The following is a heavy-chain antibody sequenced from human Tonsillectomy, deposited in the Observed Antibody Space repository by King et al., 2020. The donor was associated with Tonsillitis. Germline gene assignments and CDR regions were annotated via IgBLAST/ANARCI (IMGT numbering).Heavy chain of an antibody. CDR2: ISSRYNTL. Sequence: VQLVESGGGWVQPGGSPRLSVAASGFTFSTYSMNWFRQAPGRGLDWVSYISSRYNTLYYANPVKGRFTISRDNAKNSLYLQMTSLRAEDTAVYYCTREYYYDTSGYFDESENFDYWGQGTLVTVSS. V-gene: IGHV3-48*04. CDR1: GFTFSTYS. CDR3: TREYYYDTSGYFDESENFDY. J-gene: IGHJ4*02. D-gene: IGHD3-22*01.